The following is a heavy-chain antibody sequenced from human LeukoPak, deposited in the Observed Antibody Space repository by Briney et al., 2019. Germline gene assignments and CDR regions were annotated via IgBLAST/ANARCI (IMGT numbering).Heavy chain of an antibody. J-gene: IGHJ4*02. D-gene: IGHD5-18*01. Sequence: ASVKVSCKVSGYTLTELSMHWVRQAPGKGLEWMGGFDPEDGETIYAQKFQGRVTMTEDTSTDTAYMELSSLRSEDTAVYYCARDSGGERIQLWYFDYWGQGTLVTVSS. CDR3: ARDSGGERIQLWYFDY. V-gene: IGHV1-24*01. CDR2: FDPEDGET. CDR1: GYTLTELS.